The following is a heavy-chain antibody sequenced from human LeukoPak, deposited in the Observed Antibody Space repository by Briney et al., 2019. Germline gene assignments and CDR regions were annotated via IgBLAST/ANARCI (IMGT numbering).Heavy chain of an antibody. CDR1: GFTFSSYS. Sequence: GGSLRLSCAASGFTFSSYSMNWVRQAPGKGLEWVSSISSSSYIYYADSVKGRFTISRDNAKNSLYLQMNSPRAEDTAVYYCARDRVIAATYYFDYWGQGTLVTVSS. CDR2: ISSSSYI. CDR3: ARDRVIAATYYFDY. D-gene: IGHD6-13*01. V-gene: IGHV3-21*01. J-gene: IGHJ4*02.